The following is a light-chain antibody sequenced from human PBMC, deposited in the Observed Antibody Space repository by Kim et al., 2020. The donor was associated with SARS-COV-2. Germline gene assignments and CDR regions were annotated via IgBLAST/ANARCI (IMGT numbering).Light chain of an antibody. V-gene: IGLV3-21*04. CDR2: YDS. CDR1: NIGSKS. Sequence: APGKSARINCGGNNIGSKSVHWCQQKPGQAPVLVIYYDSDRPSGIPARFSGSNSGNTATLTISRVEAGDEADYYCQVWNSSNDHRVFGGGTQLTVL. CDR3: QVWNSSNDHRV. J-gene: IGLJ3*02.